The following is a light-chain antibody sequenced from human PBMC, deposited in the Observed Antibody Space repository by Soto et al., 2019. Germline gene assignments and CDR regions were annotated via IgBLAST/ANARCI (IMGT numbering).Light chain of an antibody. CDR3: QQYDSSPLT. V-gene: IGKV3-20*01. J-gene: IGKJ4*01. CDR1: QSVSSSN. CDR2: GAS. Sequence: EIGLTQSLGTLSLSPGERATHTCRASQSVSSSNLAWYQQKPGQAPRLLIYGASSRATGIPDRFSGSGSGTDFTLTISRLEPEDFAVYYCQQYDSSPLTFGGGTKVEIK.